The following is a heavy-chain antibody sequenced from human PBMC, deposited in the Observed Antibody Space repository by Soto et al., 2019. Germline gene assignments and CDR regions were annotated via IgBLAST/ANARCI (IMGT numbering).Heavy chain of an antibody. CDR2: IYQSGSA. D-gene: IGHD1-7*01. CDR3: ARQENS. J-gene: IGHJ1*01. CDR1: GVSISSSTQY. V-gene: IGHV4-39*01. Sequence: SETLSLTCTVSGVSISSSTQYWGWFLQPPGKGLEWIGSIYQSGSAYYNPSFSSRVSISVDPSKNQFSLTLDSVTAADTAVYYCARQENSWGQGTLVTVSS.